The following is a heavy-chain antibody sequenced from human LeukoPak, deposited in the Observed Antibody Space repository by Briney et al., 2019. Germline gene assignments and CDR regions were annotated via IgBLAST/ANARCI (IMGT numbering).Heavy chain of an antibody. CDR1: GGSFSGYY. J-gene: IGHJ3*02. CDR2: IYYSGST. CDR3: ARVGYSSGWYEAFDI. Sequence: SETLSLTCAVYGGSFSGYYWSWIRQPPGKGPEWIGYIYYSGSTNYNPSLQSRVTISVDTSKNQFSLKLSSVTAADTAVYYCARVGYSSGWYEAFDIWGQGTMVTVSS. D-gene: IGHD6-19*01. V-gene: IGHV4-59*01.